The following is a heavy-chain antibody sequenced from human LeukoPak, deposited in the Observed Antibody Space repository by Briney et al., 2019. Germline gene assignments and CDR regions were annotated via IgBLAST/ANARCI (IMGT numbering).Heavy chain of an antibody. CDR3: TTDAVGIAGSDY. CDR1: GFTFSNAW. D-gene: IGHD6-13*01. CDR2: IKTKTEGGTT. V-gene: IGHV3-15*01. J-gene: IGHJ4*02. Sequence: GGSLRLSCAASGFTFSNAWMTWVRQAPGKGLEWVGRIKTKTEGGTTDYASPVKGRFTMSRDDSKNTLYLQMNSLKTADTAVYYCTTDAVGIAGSDYWGQGTLVTVSS.